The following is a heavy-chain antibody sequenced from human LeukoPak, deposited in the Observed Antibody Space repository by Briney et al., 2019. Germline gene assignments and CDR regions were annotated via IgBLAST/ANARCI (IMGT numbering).Heavy chain of an antibody. CDR2: ISWNGGSK. D-gene: IGHD4-17*01. J-gene: IGHJ4*02. Sequence: PGRSLRLSCAASGFTFDDYAMHWVRQAPGKGLEWVSGISWNGGSKGYADSVKGRFTISRDNAKNSLYLQMNSLRAEDTALYYWAKDILRTGTTLLPDYWGQGTLVTVSS. CDR1: GFTFDDYA. CDR3: AKDILRTGTTLLPDY. V-gene: IGHV3-9*01.